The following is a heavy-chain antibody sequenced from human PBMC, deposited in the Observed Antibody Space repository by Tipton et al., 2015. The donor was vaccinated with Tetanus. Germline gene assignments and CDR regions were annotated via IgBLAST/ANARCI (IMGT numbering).Heavy chain of an antibody. V-gene: IGHV4-30-4*01. CDR3: ARAVRFYYDSSTYYQYYFDS. Sequence: LVQPTETLSLTCAVSGGSFTSGDFYWTWIRQSPGKGLEWIGSIYSSGRAHYSPSLKSRVTISQDTSKNQFSLKLTSVTAADTAVYYCARAVRFYYDSSTYYQYYFDSWGQGTLVTVSS. J-gene: IGHJ4*02. D-gene: IGHD3-22*01. CDR2: IYSSGRA. CDR1: GGSFTSGDFY.